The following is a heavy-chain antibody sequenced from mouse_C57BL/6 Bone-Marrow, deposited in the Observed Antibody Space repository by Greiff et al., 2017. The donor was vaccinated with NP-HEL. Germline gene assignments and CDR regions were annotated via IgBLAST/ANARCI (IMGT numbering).Heavy chain of an antibody. Sequence: EVKLVESGGGLVQPGGSLKLSCAASGFTFSDYYMYWVRQTPEKRLEWVAYISNGGGSTYYPDTVKGRFTISRDTAKNTLYLQMSRLKSEDTAMYYCARGWGDYWGQGTTLTVSS. CDR3: ARGWGDY. CDR2: ISNGGGST. V-gene: IGHV5-12*01. D-gene: IGHD3-3*01. J-gene: IGHJ2*01. CDR1: GFTFSDYY.